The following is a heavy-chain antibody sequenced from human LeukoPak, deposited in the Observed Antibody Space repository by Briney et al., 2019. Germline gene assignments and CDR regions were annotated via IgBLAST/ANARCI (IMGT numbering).Heavy chain of an antibody. J-gene: IGHJ5*02. V-gene: IGHV4-59*08. CDR1: GGSISSYY. D-gene: IGHD3-9*01. CDR3: ARQRGDYDILTGYYYNWFDP. CDR2: IYYSGST. Sequence: SETLSLTCTVSGGSISSYYWSWIRQPPGKGLEWIGYIYYSGSTNYNPSLKSRVTISVDTSKNQFSLKLSSVTAADTAVYYCARQRGDYDILTGYYYNWFDPWGQGTLVTVSS.